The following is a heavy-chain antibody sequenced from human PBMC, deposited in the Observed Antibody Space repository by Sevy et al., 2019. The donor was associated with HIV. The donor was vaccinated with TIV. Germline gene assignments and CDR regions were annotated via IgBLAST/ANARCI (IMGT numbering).Heavy chain of an antibody. J-gene: IGHJ3*02. CDR1: EFAFSDYW. CDR3: ARDRDYYDSSGYNSDVFAI. Sequence: GGSLRLSCAVSEFAFSDYWMHWVRQAPGKGLVWVSSINREGNITNYADSVKGRFTISSDNANYSLYLQMNSLSAEDTAVYYCARDRDYYDSSGYNSDVFAIWGQGTMVTVSS. V-gene: IGHV3-74*01. CDR2: INREGNIT. D-gene: IGHD3-22*01.